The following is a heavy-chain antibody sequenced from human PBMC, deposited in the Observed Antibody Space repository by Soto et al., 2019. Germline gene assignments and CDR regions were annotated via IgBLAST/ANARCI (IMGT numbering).Heavy chain of an antibody. D-gene: IGHD2-21*02. V-gene: IGHV3-11*01. CDR2: ISSSGSTI. J-gene: IGHJ4*02. CDR3: ASLVPFYPGGKCGGDCYNDY. CDR1: GFTFSDYY. Sequence: GGSLRLSCAASGFTFSDYYMSWIRQAPGKGLEWVSYISSSGSTIYYADSVKGRFTVSRDNAKNSLYLQMNSLRAEDTAVYYCASLVPFYPGGKCGGDCYNDYWGQGTLVTVSS.